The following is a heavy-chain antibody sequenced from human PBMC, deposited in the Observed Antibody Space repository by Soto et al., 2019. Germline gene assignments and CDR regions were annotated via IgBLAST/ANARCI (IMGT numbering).Heavy chain of an antibody. D-gene: IGHD2-15*01. CDR3: ARDECSGGSCYSLKVGWFDP. J-gene: IGHJ5*02. V-gene: IGHV1-3*01. CDR2: INAGNGNT. CDR1: GYTFTSYA. Sequence: ASVKVSCKASGYTFTSYAMHWVRQAPGQRLEWMGWINAGNGNTKYSQKFQGRVTITRDTSASTAYMELSSLRSEDTAVYYCARDECSGGSCYSLKVGWFDPWGQGTLVTVS.